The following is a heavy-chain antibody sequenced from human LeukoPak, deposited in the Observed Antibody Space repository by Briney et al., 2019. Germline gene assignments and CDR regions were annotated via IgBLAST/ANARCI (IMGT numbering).Heavy chain of an antibody. J-gene: IGHJ4*02. V-gene: IGHV3-33*01. CDR1: GFTFCSYG. D-gene: IGHD3-22*01. CDR2: IWYDGSNK. Sequence: GGSLRLSCAASGFTFCSYGMHWVRQAPGKGLEGVADIWYDGSNKYYADSVKGRFTISRDNSKNTLYLQMNSLRAEDTAVYYWARGYYDSSFDYWGQGTLVTVSS. CDR3: ARGYYDSSFDY.